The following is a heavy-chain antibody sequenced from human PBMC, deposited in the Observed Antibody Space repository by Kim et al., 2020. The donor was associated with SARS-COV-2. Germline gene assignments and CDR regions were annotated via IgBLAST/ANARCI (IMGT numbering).Heavy chain of an antibody. J-gene: IGHJ6*02. Sequence: SETLSLTCTVSGGSISSSSYYWGWIRQPPGKGLEWIGSIYYSGSTYYNPSLKSRVTISVDTSKNQFSLKLSSVTAADTAVYYCASRGRNGLRFLEWLPQDPNYYYYYGMDVWGQGTTVTVSS. CDR2: IYYSGST. CDR1: GGSISSSSYY. CDR3: ASRGRNGLRFLEWLPQDPNYYYYYGMDV. D-gene: IGHD3-3*01. V-gene: IGHV4-39*01.